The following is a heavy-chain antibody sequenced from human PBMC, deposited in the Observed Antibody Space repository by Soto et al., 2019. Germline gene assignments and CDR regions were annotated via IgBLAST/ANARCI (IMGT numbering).Heavy chain of an antibody. V-gene: IGHV3-33*01. CDR1: GFTFSSYG. Sequence: QVQLVESGGGVVQPGRSLRLSCAASGFTFSSYGMHWVRQAPGKGLEWVAVIWYDGSNKYYADSVKGRFTISRDNSKNTLYLQMNSLRAEDTALYYCARVQVVPAAILKNYYYYGMDVWGQGTTVTVSS. J-gene: IGHJ6*02. CDR3: ARVQVVPAAILKNYYYYGMDV. D-gene: IGHD2-2*01. CDR2: IWYDGSNK.